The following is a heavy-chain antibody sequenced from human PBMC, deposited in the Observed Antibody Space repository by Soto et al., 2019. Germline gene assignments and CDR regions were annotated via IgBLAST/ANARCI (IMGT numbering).Heavy chain of an antibody. V-gene: IGHV3-9*01. Sequence: QLQESGPGLVNPSETLSLTCTVSSGSIRSGGHYWGWIRQPPGKGLEWVSGISWNSGSIGYADSVKGRFTISRDNAKNSLYLQMNSLRAEDTALYYCAKDMVSRDIVVVPAATYYYYYYGMDVWGQGTTVTVSS. D-gene: IGHD2-2*01. J-gene: IGHJ6*02. CDR1: SGSIRSGGHY. CDR2: ISWNSGSI. CDR3: AKDMVSRDIVVVPAATYYYYYYGMDV.